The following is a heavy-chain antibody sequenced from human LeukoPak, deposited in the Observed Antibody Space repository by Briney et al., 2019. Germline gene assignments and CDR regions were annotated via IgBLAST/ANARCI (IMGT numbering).Heavy chain of an antibody. D-gene: IGHD2-2*02. J-gene: IGHJ6*02. CDR1: GFTFASYA. Sequence: GGSLRLSCAASGFTFASYAVSWVRQAPGKGLEWVSTISGSGGSTYYADSVKGRFTISRDNSKNTLSLQMNSLRAEDTAVYYCAKELEKCCSSTSCYKGNYYYYGMDVWGQGTTVTVSS. V-gene: IGHV3-23*01. CDR3: AKELEKCCSSTSCYKGNYYYYGMDV. CDR2: ISGSGGST.